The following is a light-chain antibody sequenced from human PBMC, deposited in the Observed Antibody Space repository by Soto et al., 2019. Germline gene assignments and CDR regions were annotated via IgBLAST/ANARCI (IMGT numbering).Light chain of an antibody. J-gene: IGLJ2*01. CDR3: STYTSSSTVGV. V-gene: IGLV2-14*01. CDR2: EVS. CDR1: SSDVGGYDS. Sequence: QSALTQPASVSGSPGQSITISCTGTSSDVGGYDSVSWYQQHPGKAPKLMIYEVSNRPSGVSSRFSACKSCNTASLTISGRLAADEADDYCSTYTSSSTVGVFGGGTKLTVL.